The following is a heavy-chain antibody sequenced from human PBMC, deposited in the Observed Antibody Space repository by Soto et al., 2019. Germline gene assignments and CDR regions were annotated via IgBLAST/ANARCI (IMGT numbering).Heavy chain of an antibody. V-gene: IGHV2-5*01. CDR3: AHTHLGITIFGVVIPRGENWFDP. CDR1: GFSLSTSGVG. CDR2: IYWNDDK. D-gene: IGHD3-3*01. J-gene: IGHJ5*02. Sequence: GSGPTLVNPTQTLTLTCTFSGFSLSTSGVGVGWIRQPPGKALEWLALIYWNDDKRYSPSLKSRLTITKDTSKNQVVLTMTNMDPVDTATYYCAHTHLGITIFGVVIPRGENWFDPWGQGTLVTVSS.